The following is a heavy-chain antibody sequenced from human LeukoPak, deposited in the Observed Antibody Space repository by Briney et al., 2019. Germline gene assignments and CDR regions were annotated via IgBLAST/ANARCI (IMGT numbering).Heavy chain of an antibody. CDR1: GGSFSGYY. D-gene: IGHD2-2*01. CDR3: ASGGTPAAGNYFDY. V-gene: IGHV4-34*01. Sequence: SETLSLTCAVYGGSFSGYYWSWIRQPPGKGLEWIGEINHSGSTNYNPSLKSRVTISVDTSKNQFSLKLSSVTAADTAVYYCASGGTPAAGNYFDYWGQGTLVTVSS. CDR2: INHSGST. J-gene: IGHJ4*02.